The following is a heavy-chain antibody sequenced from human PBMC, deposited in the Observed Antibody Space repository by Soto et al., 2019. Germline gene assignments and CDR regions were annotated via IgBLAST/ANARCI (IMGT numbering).Heavy chain of an antibody. CDR2: SNPEDGET. J-gene: IGHJ4*02. Sequence: ASVKVSCKVSGYSLTETSMHWVRQAPGIGLEWMGGSNPEDGETIYAQKVQGRVIMTEDTSTDTAYMELSSLRSDDTAVYYCARDLAAGNCDYWGQGTLVTVSS. V-gene: IGHV1-24*01. D-gene: IGHD6-13*01. CDR3: ARDLAAGNCDY. CDR1: GYSLTETS.